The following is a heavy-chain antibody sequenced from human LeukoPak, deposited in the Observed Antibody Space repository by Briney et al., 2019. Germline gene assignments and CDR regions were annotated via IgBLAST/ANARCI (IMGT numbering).Heavy chain of an antibody. Sequence: SETLSLTCTVSGGSISSYYWSWIRQPPGKGLEWIGYIYYSGSTNYNPSLKSRVTISVDTSKNQFSLKLSSVTAADTAVYYCARIYSNENDYWGQGTLVTVSS. CDR1: GGSISSYY. CDR3: ARIYSNENDY. J-gene: IGHJ4*02. CDR2: IYYSGST. D-gene: IGHD6-13*01. V-gene: IGHV4-59*01.